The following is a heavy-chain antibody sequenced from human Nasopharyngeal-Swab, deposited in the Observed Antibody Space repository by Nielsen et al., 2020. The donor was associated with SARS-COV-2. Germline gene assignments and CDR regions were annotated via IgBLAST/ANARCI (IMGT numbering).Heavy chain of an antibody. CDR3: ARDESRGYSYGPNDY. D-gene: IGHD5-18*01. CDR1: GFTFSSSG. CDR2: ISYDGSNE. V-gene: IGHV3-30*03. Sequence: GGSLRLSCAASGFTFSSSGMDWVRQAPGKGLEWVAVISYDGSNEYYGDSVKGRFTISRDNSKNTLYLQMNSLRVDDTAVYYCARDESRGYSYGPNDYWGQGTLVTVSS. J-gene: IGHJ4*02.